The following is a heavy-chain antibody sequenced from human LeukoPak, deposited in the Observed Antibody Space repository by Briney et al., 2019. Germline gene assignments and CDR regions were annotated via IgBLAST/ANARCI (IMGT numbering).Heavy chain of an antibody. J-gene: IGHJ4*01. Sequence: GGSLTLSCSASGLTHNNYLMHWVRQAPGKGLVWVARLHSNGAFTTYADSVKGRFTISRDTAKNTLYLQMSSLRVEDRAVYYCARFVVVTAGDYWGQGTLVTVSS. CDR3: ARFVVVTAGDY. CDR1: GLTHNNYL. V-gene: IGHV3-74*01. CDR2: LHSNGAFT. D-gene: IGHD2-21*02.